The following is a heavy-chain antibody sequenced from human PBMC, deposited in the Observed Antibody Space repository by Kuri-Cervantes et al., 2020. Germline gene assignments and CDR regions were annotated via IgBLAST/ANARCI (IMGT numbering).Heavy chain of an antibody. J-gene: IGHJ4*02. D-gene: IGHD3-9*01. CDR2: MNPNSGNT. V-gene: IGHV1-8*01. Sequence: GESLKISCKASGYTFTSYDINWVRQATGQGLEWMGWMNPNSGNTGYAQKFQGRVTMTRNTSISTAYMELSSLRSEDTAVYYCARGTDYDILTGYFLPYFDYWGQGTLVTVSS. CDR1: GYTFTSYD. CDR3: ARGTDYDILTGYFLPYFDY.